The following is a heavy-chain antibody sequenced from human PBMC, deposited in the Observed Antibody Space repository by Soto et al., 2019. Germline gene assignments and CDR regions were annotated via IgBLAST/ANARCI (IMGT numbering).Heavy chain of an antibody. D-gene: IGHD4-17*01. CDR1: GGSISSGGYY. Sequence: SETLSLTCTVSGGSISSGGYYWSWIRQHPGKGLEWIGYIYYSGSTYYNPSLKSRVTISVDTSKNQFSLKLSSVTAADTAVYYCARRYGASFDYWGQGTLVTVSS. V-gene: IGHV4-31*03. J-gene: IGHJ4*02. CDR2: IYYSGST. CDR3: ARRYGASFDY.